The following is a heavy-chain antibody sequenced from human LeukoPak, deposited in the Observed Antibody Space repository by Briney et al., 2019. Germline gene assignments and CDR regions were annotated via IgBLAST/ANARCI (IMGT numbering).Heavy chain of an antibody. CDR1: GFTFSSYG. CDR2: ISYDGSNK. D-gene: IGHD5-12*01. V-gene: IGHV3-30*03. CDR3: ARGVDKAEAGGFDY. J-gene: IGHJ4*02. Sequence: GGSLRLSCAASGFTFSSYGMHWVRQAPGKGLEWVAVISYDGSNKYYADSVKGRFTISRDNSKNSLYLQMSSLRAEDTAVYYCARGVDKAEAGGFDYWGQETLVTVSS.